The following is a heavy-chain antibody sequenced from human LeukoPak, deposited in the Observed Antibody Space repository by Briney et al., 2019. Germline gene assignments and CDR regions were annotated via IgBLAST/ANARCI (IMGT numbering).Heavy chain of an antibody. D-gene: IGHD6-19*01. CDR1: GGSISSGGYY. CDR3: ARIAVAAYPYYFDY. V-gene: IGHV4-31*03. Sequence: SQTLSLTCTVSGGSISSGGYYWSWIRQHPGKGLEWIGYIYYSGSTYYNPSLKSRVTISVDASKNQFSLKLSSVTAADTAVYYCARIAVAAYPYYFDYWGQGTLVTVSS. J-gene: IGHJ4*02. CDR2: IYYSGST.